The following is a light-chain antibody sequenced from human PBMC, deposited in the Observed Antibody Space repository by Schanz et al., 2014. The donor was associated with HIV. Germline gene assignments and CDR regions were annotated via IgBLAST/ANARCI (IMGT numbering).Light chain of an antibody. CDR3: ATWDDSLDGWV. J-gene: IGLJ3*02. Sequence: QSALTQPPSASGSPGQSVTISCTGTSSDVGGYDYVSWYQKHPGKAPKLMIYEVSKRPSGVPDRFSGSKSATSASLAISGLQSEDEADYFCATWDDSLDGWVFGGGTKLTVL. CDR1: SSDVGGYDY. V-gene: IGLV2-8*01. CDR2: EVS.